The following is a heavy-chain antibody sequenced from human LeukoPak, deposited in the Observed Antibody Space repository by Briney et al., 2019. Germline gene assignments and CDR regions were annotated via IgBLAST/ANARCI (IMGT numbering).Heavy chain of an antibody. Sequence: GGSLRLSCAASGFTFSSYEMNWVRQAPGKGLEWVSYISSSGSTIYYADSVKGRLTISRDNAKNSLCLQMNSLRAEDTAVYYCARELRPYDILTGYVLWGQGTLVTVSS. D-gene: IGHD3-9*01. CDR2: ISSSGSTI. V-gene: IGHV3-48*03. CDR3: ARELRPYDILTGYVL. CDR1: GFTFSSYE. J-gene: IGHJ4*02.